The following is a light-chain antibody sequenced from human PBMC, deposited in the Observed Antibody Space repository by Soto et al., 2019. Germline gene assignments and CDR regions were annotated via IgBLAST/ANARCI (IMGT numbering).Light chain of an antibody. CDR2: INSDGTH. CDR1: SGHSSYA. CDR3: QTWGTGIVI. J-gene: IGLJ2*01. V-gene: IGLV4-69*02. Sequence: QPVLTQSPSASASLGASVKLTCTLSSGHSSYAIAWHQQQPEKGPRYLMKINSDGTHYKGDGIPDRFSGSSSGAGRYLTISSLQSEDEADYYCQTWGTGIVIFGGGTKVTVL.